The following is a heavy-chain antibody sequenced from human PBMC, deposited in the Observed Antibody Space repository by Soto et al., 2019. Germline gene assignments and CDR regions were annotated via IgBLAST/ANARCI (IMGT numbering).Heavy chain of an antibody. CDR1: GYTFIRYG. J-gene: IGHJ6*02. CDR2: ISPYNDYT. V-gene: IGHV1-18*01. CDR3: ARGGYYYNTWGKLSHYGLDV. D-gene: IGHD3-16*01. Sequence: QVQLVQSAAEVKKPGASVKVSCKASGYTFIRYGITWVRQAPGQGLEWMGWISPYNDYTIYAQKLQGRVTMTTDTPTXTXYXQLRSLNSDDTAVYYCARGGYYYNTWGKLSHYGLDVWGQGTSVTVSS.